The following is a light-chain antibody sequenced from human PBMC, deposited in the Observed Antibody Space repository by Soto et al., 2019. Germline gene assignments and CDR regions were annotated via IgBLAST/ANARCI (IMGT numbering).Light chain of an antibody. Sequence: NALTPSPGALCLSPGERATIYCMASQSISSYLAWFQQKPGQAPRLLIYDASTMATGFPARFSGSGSGTEFTLTISSLQSEDFAVYYCQQYNNWPLTCGGGHKGAIK. J-gene: IGKJ4*01. CDR2: DAS. CDR1: QSISSY. CDR3: QQYNNWPLT. V-gene: IGKV3-15*01.